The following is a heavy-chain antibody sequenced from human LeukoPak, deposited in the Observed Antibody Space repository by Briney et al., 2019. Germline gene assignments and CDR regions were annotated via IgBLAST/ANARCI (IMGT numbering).Heavy chain of an antibody. CDR1: GFRLDNYW. D-gene: IGHD3-10*01. CDR3: ARWSHVSGRWFLDN. CDR2: INEDGSKI. Sequence: GGSLRLSCEASGFRLDNYWMTWCRQAPGKGLEWVADINEDGSKIYSLDSVKGRFTISRDNAKNSLSLQLNTLRAEGTAVYYCARWSHVSGRWFLDNWGRGTLVSVSS. V-gene: IGHV3-7*05. J-gene: IGHJ4*02.